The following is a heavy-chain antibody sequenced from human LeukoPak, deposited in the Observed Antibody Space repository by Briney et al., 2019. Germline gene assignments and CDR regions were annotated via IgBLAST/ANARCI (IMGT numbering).Heavy chain of an antibody. Sequence: SETLSLTCTVSGGSISSYYWSWIRQPPGKGLEWIGYIYYSGSTNYNPSLKSRVTISVDTSKNQFSLKLSSVTAADTAVYYCASYGELLDGWFDPWGQGTLVTVSS. CDR2: IYYSGST. CDR1: GGSISSYY. J-gene: IGHJ5*02. D-gene: IGHD3-10*01. CDR3: ASYGELLDGWFDP. V-gene: IGHV4-59*08.